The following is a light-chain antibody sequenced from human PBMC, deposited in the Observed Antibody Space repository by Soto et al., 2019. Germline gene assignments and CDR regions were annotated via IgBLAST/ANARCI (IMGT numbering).Light chain of an antibody. J-gene: IGLJ3*02. CDR2: ETS. V-gene: IGLV7-46*01. CDR1: TGAVTSGHY. Sequence: QAVVTQEPSLTVSPGGTVTLTCGCSTGAVTSGHYPYWFQQKPGQAPRTLIFETSNKHSWTPARFSGSLLGGKAALTLSGAQPEEEAEYYCLLSYSNSRRVFGGGTKLTVL. CDR3: LLSYSNSRRV.